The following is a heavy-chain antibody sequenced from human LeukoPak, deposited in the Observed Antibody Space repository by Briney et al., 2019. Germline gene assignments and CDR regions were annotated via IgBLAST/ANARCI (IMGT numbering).Heavy chain of an antibody. V-gene: IGHV4-59*12. CDR3: ARDMEYYYDSRDAFDI. CDR2: IYYSGST. D-gene: IGHD3-22*01. CDR1: GGSISSYY. J-gene: IGHJ3*02. Sequence: TTSETLSLTCTVSGGSISSYYWSWIRQPPGKGLEWIGYIYYSGSTYYNPSLKSRVTISVDTSKNQFSLKLSSVTAADTAVYYCARDMEYYYDSRDAFDIWGQGTMVTVSS.